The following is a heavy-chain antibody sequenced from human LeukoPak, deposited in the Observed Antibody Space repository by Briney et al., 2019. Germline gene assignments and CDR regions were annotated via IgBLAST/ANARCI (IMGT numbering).Heavy chain of an antibody. CDR1: GFTFSSYS. CDR2: ISSSSSYI. D-gene: IGHD3-10*01. CDR3: ARDMVRGVIITGFDY. J-gene: IGHJ4*02. Sequence: PGGSLRLSCAASGFTFSSYSMNWVRQAPGKGLEWVSSISSSSSYIYYADSVKGRFTISRDNAKNSLYLQMNSLRAEDTAVYYCARDMVRGVIITGFDYWGQGTLVTVSS. V-gene: IGHV3-21*01.